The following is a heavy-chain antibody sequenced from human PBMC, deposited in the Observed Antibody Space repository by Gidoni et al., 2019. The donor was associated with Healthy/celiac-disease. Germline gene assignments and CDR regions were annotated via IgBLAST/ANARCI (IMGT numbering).Heavy chain of an antibody. V-gene: IGHV3-30-3*01. CDR2: ISYDGSNK. Sequence: QVQLVESGGGVVQPGRSLSLSCAASGFTFSSYAMHWVRPAPGKGLGWGAVISYDGSNKYYADSVKGRFTISRDNSKNTLYLQMNSLRAEDTAVYYCARDGRGSPPSGYSSRISAGRYDYWGQGTLVTVSS. J-gene: IGHJ4*02. D-gene: IGHD6-13*01. CDR1: GFTFSSYA. CDR3: ARDGRGSPPSGYSSRISAGRYDY.